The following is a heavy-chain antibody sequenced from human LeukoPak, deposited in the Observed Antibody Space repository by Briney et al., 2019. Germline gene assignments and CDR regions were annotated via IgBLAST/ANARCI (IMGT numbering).Heavy chain of an antibody. D-gene: IGHD1-1*01. CDR3: ARVQRGSVYYYYYMDV. Sequence: GGSLRLSCAASGFTFSSYSMNWVRQAPGKGLEWVSVIYSGGSTYYADSVKGRFTISRDNSKNTLYLQMNSLRAEDTAVYYCARVQRGSVYYYYYMDVWGKGTTVTISS. J-gene: IGHJ6*03. CDR2: IYSGGST. CDR1: GFTFSSYS. V-gene: IGHV3-53*01.